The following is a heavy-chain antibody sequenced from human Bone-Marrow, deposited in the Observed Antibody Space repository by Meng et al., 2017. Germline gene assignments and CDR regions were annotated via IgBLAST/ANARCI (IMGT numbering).Heavy chain of an antibody. D-gene: IGHD6-13*01. V-gene: IGHV1-69*05. Sequence: SLKVSCKASGGTFSGYAISWVRQAPGQGLEWMGGVIPIFGTANYAQKFQGRVTITTDESTSTAYMELSSLRSEDTAVYYCARDLHGSSWYWFDPWGQGTLVTVSS. J-gene: IGHJ5*02. CDR3: ARDLHGSSWYWFDP. CDR1: GGTFSGYA. CDR2: VIPIFGTA.